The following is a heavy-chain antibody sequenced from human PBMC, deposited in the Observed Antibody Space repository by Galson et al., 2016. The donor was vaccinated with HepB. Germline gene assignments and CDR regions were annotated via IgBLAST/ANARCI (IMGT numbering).Heavy chain of an antibody. D-gene: IGHD3-16*01. CDR3: AGGDFDH. Sequence: SVKVSCKASGYTFTSHAIHWVRQAPGQRLEWMGWINAGNGNTKYSQKLQGRVTFSRDTSANTAYMDLSSLRSEDTAVYYCAGGDFDHWGQGTLVTVSS. CDR1: GYTFTSHA. CDR2: INAGNGNT. J-gene: IGHJ4*02. V-gene: IGHV1-3*01.